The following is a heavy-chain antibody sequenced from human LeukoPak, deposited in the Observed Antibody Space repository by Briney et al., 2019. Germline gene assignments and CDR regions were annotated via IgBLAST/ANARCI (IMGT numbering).Heavy chain of an antibody. Sequence: GRSLRLSCAASGFTFSSYAMHWVRQAPGKGLEWVAVISYDGSNKYYADSVKGRFTISRDNSKNTLYLQMNSLRAEDTAVYYCARGSWRFDNGDSGFDPWGQGTLVTVSS. CDR2: ISYDGSNK. D-gene: IGHD4-17*01. J-gene: IGHJ5*02. V-gene: IGHV3-30*04. CDR3: ARGSWRFDNGDSGFDP. CDR1: GFTFSSYA.